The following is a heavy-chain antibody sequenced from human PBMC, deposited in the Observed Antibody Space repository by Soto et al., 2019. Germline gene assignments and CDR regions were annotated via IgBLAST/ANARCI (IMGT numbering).Heavy chain of an antibody. CDR3: XXXXXXXXGYYFDY. V-gene: IGHV3-30-3*01. Sequence: QVQLVESGGGVVQPGRSLRLSCAASGFTFSSYAMHWVRQAPGKGLXWVAVISYDGSNKYYADSVKGRFTISRDNSKXXXXXXXXXXXXXXXXXXXXXXXXXXXXGYYFDYWGQGTLVTVSS. CDR2: ISYDGSNK. CDR1: GFTFSSYA. J-gene: IGHJ4*02.